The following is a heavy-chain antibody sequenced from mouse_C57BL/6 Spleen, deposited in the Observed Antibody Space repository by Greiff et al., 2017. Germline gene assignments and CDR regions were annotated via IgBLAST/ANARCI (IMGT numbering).Heavy chain of an antibody. V-gene: IGHV1-39*01. CDR1: GYSFTDYN. CDR2: INPNYGTT. CDR3: ARAGTGAMDY. D-gene: IGHD4-1*01. Sequence: EVKLQEPGPELVKPGASVKISCKASGYSFTDYNMNWVKQSNGQSLEWIGVINPNYGTTSYNQKFKGKATLTVDQSSSTAYMQLNSLTSEDSAVYDCARAGTGAMDYWGQGTSVTVSS. J-gene: IGHJ4*01.